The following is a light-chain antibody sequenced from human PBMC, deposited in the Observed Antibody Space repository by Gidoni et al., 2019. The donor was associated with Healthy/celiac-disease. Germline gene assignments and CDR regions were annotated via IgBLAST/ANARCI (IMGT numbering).Light chain of an antibody. Sequence: DIQMTQSPSSLSASVGDRVTITCRASQSISSYLNWYQQKPGKAPKLLIYAASSLQSGVPSRCSGSGSGTDFTLTISSLQPEDFATYYCQQSYSTPRXFXQGTKLEIK. CDR2: AAS. V-gene: IGKV1-39*01. CDR1: QSISSY. J-gene: IGKJ2*01. CDR3: QQSYSTPRX.